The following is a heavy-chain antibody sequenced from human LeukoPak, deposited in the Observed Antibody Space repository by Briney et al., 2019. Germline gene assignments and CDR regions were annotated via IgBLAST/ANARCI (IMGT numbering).Heavy chain of an antibody. V-gene: IGHV1-2*02. CDR3: APSKYSSSWFYFDY. J-gene: IGHJ4*02. Sequence: GASVKVSCKTSGYTFTGYSMHWVRQAPGRGLEWMGWINPNSGGTNYAQKFQGRVTMSRDTSISTAYMELSRLRSDDTAVYYCAPSKYSSSWFYFDYWGQGTLVTVSS. CDR2: INPNSGGT. CDR1: GYTFTGYS. D-gene: IGHD6-13*01.